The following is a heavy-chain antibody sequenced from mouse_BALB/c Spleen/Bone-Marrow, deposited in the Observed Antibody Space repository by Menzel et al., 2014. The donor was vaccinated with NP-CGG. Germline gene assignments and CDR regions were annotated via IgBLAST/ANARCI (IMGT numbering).Heavy chain of an antibody. J-gene: IGHJ2*01. V-gene: IGHV1S81*02. CDR3: TSPQLGRDY. CDR2: INPSNGRT. D-gene: IGHD4-1*02. Sequence: VQVVESGAELVKPGASVKLSCKASGYTFTSYWMYWVKQRPGQGLEWIGEINPSNGRTDYNEKFKTKATLTVDSSSSTAYMQLSSLTSEDSAVYYCTSPQLGRDYWGQGTTLTDSS. CDR1: GYTFTSYW.